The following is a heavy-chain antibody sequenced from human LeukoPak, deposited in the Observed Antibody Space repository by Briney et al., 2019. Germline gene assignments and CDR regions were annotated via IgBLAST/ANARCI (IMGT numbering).Heavy chain of an antibody. CDR1: GGSISSGGYY. J-gene: IGHJ4*02. D-gene: IGHD6-19*01. CDR2: IYYSGST. Sequence: SQTLSLTCTVSGGSISSGGYYWSWIRQHPGKGLEWIGYIYYSGSTYYNPSLKSRVTISVDTSKNQFSLKLSSVTAADTAVYYCARERYSSGWHGRRYFDYWGQGTLVTVSS. V-gene: IGHV4-31*03. CDR3: ARERYSSGWHGRRYFDY.